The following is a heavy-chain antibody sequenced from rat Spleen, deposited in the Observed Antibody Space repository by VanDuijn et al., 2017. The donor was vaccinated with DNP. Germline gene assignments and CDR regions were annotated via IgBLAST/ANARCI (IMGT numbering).Heavy chain of an antibody. D-gene: IGHD1-12*02. CDR3: ARRGYNDGSYGRYFDY. CDR2: SSISGENT. Sequence: EVQLVESGGGLVQPGRSLKLSCAASGFIFSYYDMAWVRQAPTKGLDWVVFSSISGENTYYRDSVKGRFTVSRDNAKSTLYLQMDSLRSEDTATYYCARRGYNDGSYGRYFDYWGQGVMVTVSS. V-gene: IGHV5-25*01. CDR1: GFIFSYYD. J-gene: IGHJ2*01.